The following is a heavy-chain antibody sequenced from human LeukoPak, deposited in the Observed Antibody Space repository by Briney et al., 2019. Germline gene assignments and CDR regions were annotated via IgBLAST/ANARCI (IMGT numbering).Heavy chain of an antibody. D-gene: IGHD3-9*01. CDR3: ARCLHDILTGYPGDYYYYGMDV. CDR2: INTNTGNP. CDR1: GYTFTSYA. V-gene: IGHV7-4-1*02. J-gene: IGHJ6*02. Sequence: GASVTVSCKASGYTFTSYAMNWVRQAPGQGLEWMGWINTNTGNPTYAQGFTGRFVFSLDTSVSTAYLQISSLKAEDTAVYYCARCLHDILTGYPGDYYYYGMDVWGQGTTVTVSS.